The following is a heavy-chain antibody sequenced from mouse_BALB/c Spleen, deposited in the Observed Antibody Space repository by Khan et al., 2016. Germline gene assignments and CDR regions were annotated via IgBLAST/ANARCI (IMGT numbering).Heavy chain of an antibody. Sequence: VQLQQSGAELVKPGASVKLSCTASGFNIKDTYIHWVKQRPEQGPEWIGRIDPANGNTKYDPKFQGKATKPSDTSSNTAYLQISSLTSEHTAVYCCPKSLRAHAMDYWGHGTSVTVSS. CDR3: PKSLRAHAMDY. CDR1: GFNIKDTY. D-gene: IGHD3-3*01. V-gene: IGHV14-3*02. CDR2: IDPANGNT. J-gene: IGHJ4*01.